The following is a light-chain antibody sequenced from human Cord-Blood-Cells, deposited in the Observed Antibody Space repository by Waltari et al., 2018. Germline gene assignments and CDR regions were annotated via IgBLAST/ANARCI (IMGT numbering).Light chain of an antibody. CDR1: QSFTNQ. J-gene: IGKJ1*01. CDR2: RVS. V-gene: IGKV1-27*01. Sequence: IQMTQPPSSLSASVGDSVTITCRASQSFTNQLAWYQQKPGKAPKPLIYRVSSLQTGVPSLFSGSESGTDFTLTISSLQPDDVATYYCQQWTFGQGTKVEIK. CDR3: QQWT.